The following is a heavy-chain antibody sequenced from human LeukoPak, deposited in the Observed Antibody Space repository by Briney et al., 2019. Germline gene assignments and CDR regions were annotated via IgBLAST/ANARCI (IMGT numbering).Heavy chain of an antibody. CDR1: GGSISSYY. CDR2: IYYSGST. CDR3: ARHNRSAFDY. Sequence: SETLSLTCTVYGGSISSYYWSRIRQPPGKGLEWIGYIYYSGSTNYNPSLKSRVTISVDTSKNQFSLKLSSVTAADTAVYYCARHNRSAFDYWGQGTLVTVSS. D-gene: IGHD5-24*01. V-gene: IGHV4-59*01. J-gene: IGHJ4*02.